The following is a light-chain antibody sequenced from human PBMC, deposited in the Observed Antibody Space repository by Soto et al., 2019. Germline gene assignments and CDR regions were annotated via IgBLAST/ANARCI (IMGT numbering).Light chain of an antibody. CDR2: AAS. J-gene: IGKJ4*01. Sequence: IPLTHPPSSLSESLGDRVTITCRASQGISSYLAWYQQKPGKAPKLLIYAASTLQSGVPSRFRGSGSGTDFTLTITSLQPEDFATYYCQQSYTTPLTFGGGTKVDIK. CDR3: QQSYTTPLT. CDR1: QGISSY. V-gene: IGKV1-39*01.